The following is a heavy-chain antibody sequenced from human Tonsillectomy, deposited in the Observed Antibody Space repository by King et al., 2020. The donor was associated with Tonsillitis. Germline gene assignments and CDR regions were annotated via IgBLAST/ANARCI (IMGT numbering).Heavy chain of an antibody. CDR1: GFTFSSHA. J-gene: IGHJ4*02. D-gene: IGHD1-26*01. CDR3: ARGDLLRLYYFDY. Sequence: VQLVESGGGVVQPGRSLRLSCEASGFTFSSHAMHWVRQAPGKGLDWVAVISYDGSNENYADSVKGRFTIARDNSKNTLYLQMNSLRAEDTALYYCARGDLLRLYYFDYWGQGTLVTVSS. CDR2: ISYDGSNE. V-gene: IGHV3-30*01.